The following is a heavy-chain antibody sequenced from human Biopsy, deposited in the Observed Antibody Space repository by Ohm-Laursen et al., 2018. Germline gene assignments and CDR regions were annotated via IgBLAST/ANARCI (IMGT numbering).Heavy chain of an antibody. CDR1: GGSISSDY. D-gene: IGHD3-3*01. Sequence: SETLSLTCSVSGGSISSDYWSWIRQPPRKGLEWIGYISSRGSTNYSPSLRGRVTITVDTSKNQFSLKLTSVTAADTAVFFCARLYRLDDYWNDDPPDAFDVWGQGTMVTVSS. V-gene: IGHV4-59*01. CDR3: ARLYRLDDYWNDDPPDAFDV. J-gene: IGHJ3*01. CDR2: ISSRGST.